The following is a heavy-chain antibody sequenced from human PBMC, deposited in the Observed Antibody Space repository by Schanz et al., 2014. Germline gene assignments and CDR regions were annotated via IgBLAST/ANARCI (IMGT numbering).Heavy chain of an antibody. CDR1: GYIFINSG. J-gene: IGHJ4*02. D-gene: IGHD3-3*01. Sequence: QIQLVQSGPEVKKPGATVKVSCKASGYIFINSGISWVRQAPGQGLEWMGWISVYNHNKEYDQKFQGRVTMTTDTSTSTAYMALTDLRSDDAAVYYCARDRRFVDRDDLYYFDSWGQGTLVTGSS. V-gene: IGHV1-18*01. CDR3: ARDRRFVDRDDLYYFDS. CDR2: ISVYNHNK.